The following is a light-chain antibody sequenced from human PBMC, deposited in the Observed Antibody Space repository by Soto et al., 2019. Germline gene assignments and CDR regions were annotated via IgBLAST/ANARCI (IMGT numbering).Light chain of an antibody. CDR2: VNNDGSH. J-gene: IGLJ3*02. CDR3: QTWGTVTPWV. Sequence: QPVLTQPPSASASLGASVKLTCTLSSGHSDYAIAWHQQQPEKGPRYLMKVNNDGSHNKGDGIPDRFSGSSSGAERYLTISSLQSEDEADYYCQTWGTVTPWVFGGGTKVTVL. V-gene: IGLV4-69*01. CDR1: SGHSDYA.